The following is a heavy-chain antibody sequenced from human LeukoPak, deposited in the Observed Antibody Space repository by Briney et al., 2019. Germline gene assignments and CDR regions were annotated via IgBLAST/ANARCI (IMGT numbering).Heavy chain of an antibody. CDR1: GFTFSSYA. CDR3: AKDSIPKLSIAVAGYFDY. CDR2: ISGSGGST. Sequence: LTGGSLRLSCAASGFTFSSYAMSWVRQAPGKGLEWVSAISGSGGSTYYADSVKGRFTISRDNSKNTLYLQMNSLRAEDTAVYYCAKDSIPKLSIAVAGYFDYWGQGTLVTVSS. V-gene: IGHV3-23*01. D-gene: IGHD6-19*01. J-gene: IGHJ4*02.